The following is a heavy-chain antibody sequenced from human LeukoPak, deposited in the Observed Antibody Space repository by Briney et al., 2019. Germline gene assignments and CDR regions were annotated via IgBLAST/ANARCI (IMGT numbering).Heavy chain of an antibody. CDR3: ARVSSRGSGSYFY. Sequence: PSETLSLTCAVYGGSFSGYYWSWIRQPPGKGLEWIGEINHSGSTNYNPSLKSRVPISVDTSKNQFSLKLSSVTAADTAVYYCARVSSRGSGSYFYWGQGTLVTVSS. D-gene: IGHD3-10*01. CDR1: GGSFSGYY. CDR2: INHSGST. J-gene: IGHJ4*02. V-gene: IGHV4-34*01.